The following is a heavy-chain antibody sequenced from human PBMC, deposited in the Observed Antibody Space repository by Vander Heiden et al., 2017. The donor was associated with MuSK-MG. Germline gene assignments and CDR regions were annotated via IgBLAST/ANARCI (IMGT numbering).Heavy chain of an antibody. CDR2: IDPSDSYT. V-gene: IGHV5-10-1*03. D-gene: IGHD6-19*01. CDR1: GYRFTRYW. CDR3: ARLSFGYSSGWYGPDVDY. J-gene: IGHJ4*02. Sequence: EVHLVQSGAEGKKPGESLRISCKASGYRFTRYWVSGVGQMPGKGLEWMGRIDPSDSYTNYSPSFQGHVTISAGKSISTAYLQWSSLKASDTAMYYCARLSFGYSSGWYGPDVDYWGQGTLVTVSS.